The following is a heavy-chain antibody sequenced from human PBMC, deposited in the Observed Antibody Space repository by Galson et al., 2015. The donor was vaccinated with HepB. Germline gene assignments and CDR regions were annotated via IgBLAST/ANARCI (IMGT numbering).Heavy chain of an antibody. Sequence: SLRLSCAASGFTFSSNYMSWVRQAPGKGLEWVSVIYSGGSTYYADSVKGRFTISRDNSKNTLYLQMNSLRAEDTAVYYCARDRQRLYGSGSYVYWGQGTLVTVSS. CDR3: ARDRQRLYGSGSYVY. D-gene: IGHD3-10*01. CDR1: GFTFSSNY. J-gene: IGHJ4*02. CDR2: IYSGGST. V-gene: IGHV3-66*02.